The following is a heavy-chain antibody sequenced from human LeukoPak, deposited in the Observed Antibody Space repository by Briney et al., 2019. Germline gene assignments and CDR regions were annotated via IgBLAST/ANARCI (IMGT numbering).Heavy chain of an antibody. J-gene: IGHJ4*02. Sequence: AAVKDSCKASRYTLTNYGSSWVRQARGRGVERMGWICAYNGNTDYAQKLNGRVTMTTDTSTNTAYMELRSLRSDDSAVDYCARDTAERWLQLNYWGQGTLVTVSS. CDR2: ICAYNGNT. D-gene: IGHD5-24*01. CDR3: ARDTAERWLQLNY. CDR1: RYTLTNYG. V-gene: IGHV1-18*01.